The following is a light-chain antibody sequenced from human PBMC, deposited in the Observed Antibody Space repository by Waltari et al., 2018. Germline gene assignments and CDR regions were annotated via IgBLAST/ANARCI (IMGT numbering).Light chain of an antibody. V-gene: IGLV4-69*01. CDR1: SGHINYA. Sequence: QLALTQSPSASASLGASVKLTCTLSSGHINYAIAWHPQQPEKGPRYLMKLNSDGSHNKGDGIPDRFSGSSSGAERYLTISSLQSEDEADYYCQTWGTVIQVFGGGTKLTVL. CDR2: LNSDGSH. J-gene: IGLJ2*01. CDR3: QTWGTVIQV.